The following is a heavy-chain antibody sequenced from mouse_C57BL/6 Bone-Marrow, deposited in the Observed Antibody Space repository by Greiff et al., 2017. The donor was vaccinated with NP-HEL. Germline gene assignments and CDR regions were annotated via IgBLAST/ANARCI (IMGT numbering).Heavy chain of an antibody. D-gene: IGHD1-1*01. CDR3: ARHDLYYYGTWFAY. CDR2: ISNGGGST. CDR1: GFTFSDYY. V-gene: IGHV5-12*01. Sequence: EVQLVESGGGLVQPGGSLKLSCAASGFTFSDYYMYWVRQTPEKRLEWVAYISNGGGSTYYPDTVKGRFTISRDNAKNTLYLQMSRLKSEDTAMYYCARHDLYYYGTWFAYWGQGTLVTVSA. J-gene: IGHJ3*01.